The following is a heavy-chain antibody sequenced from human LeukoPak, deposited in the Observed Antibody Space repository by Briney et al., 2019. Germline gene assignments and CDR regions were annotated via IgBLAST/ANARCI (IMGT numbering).Heavy chain of an antibody. Sequence: GGSLRLSCAASGFTFSTYAMSWVRQAPGKGLELVSAISGSGDSTYYADSVKGRFTISRDNSKNTLYLQMNSLRAEDTAVYYCARDPCSGGSCYLYYWGQGTLVTVSS. CDR3: ARDPCSGGSCYLYY. J-gene: IGHJ4*02. CDR1: GFTFSTYA. V-gene: IGHV3-23*01. CDR2: ISGSGDST. D-gene: IGHD2-15*01.